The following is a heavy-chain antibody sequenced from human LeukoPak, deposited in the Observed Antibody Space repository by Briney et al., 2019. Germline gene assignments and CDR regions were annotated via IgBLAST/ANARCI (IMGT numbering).Heavy chain of an antibody. D-gene: IGHD4-17*01. V-gene: IGHV3-30-3*01. J-gene: IGHJ4*02. CDR2: ISYDGSNK. CDR3: ARGPYGDLIWYYFDY. CDR1: GFTFSSYA. Sequence: PGRSLRLSCAASGFTFSSYAMHWVRQAPGKGLEWVAVISYDGSNKYYADSVKGRFTISRDNSKNTLYLQMNSLRAEDTAVYYCARGPYGDLIWYYFDYWGQGTLVTVSS.